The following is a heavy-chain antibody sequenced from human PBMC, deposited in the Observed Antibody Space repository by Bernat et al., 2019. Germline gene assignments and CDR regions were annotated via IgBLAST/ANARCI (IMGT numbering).Heavy chain of an antibody. V-gene: IGHV3-30-3*01. CDR2: ISYDGSNK. D-gene: IGHD2-15*01. CDR3: ARDWTDIVVVVAATSFSYYFDY. Sequence: QVQLVESGGGVVQPGRSLRLSCAASGFTFSSYAMHWVRQAPGKGLEWVAVISYDGSNKYYADSVKGRFTISRDNSKNTLYLQMNSLRAEDTAVYYCARDWTDIVVVVAATSFSYYFDYWGQGTLVTVSS. J-gene: IGHJ4*02. CDR1: GFTFSSYA.